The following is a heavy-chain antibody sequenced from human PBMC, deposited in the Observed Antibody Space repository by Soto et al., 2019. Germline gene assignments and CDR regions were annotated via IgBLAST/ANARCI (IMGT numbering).Heavy chain of an antibody. V-gene: IGHV4-31*03. Sequence: SETLSLTCTVSGGSISSGGYYWSWIRQHPGKGLERIGYIYYSGSTYYNPSLKSRVTISVDTSKNQFSLKLSSVTAADKAVYYCARDRSSIAAAGSFDYWGQGTLVTVSS. CDR1: GGSISSGGYY. D-gene: IGHD6-13*01. CDR3: ARDRSSIAAAGSFDY. CDR2: IYYSGST. J-gene: IGHJ4*02.